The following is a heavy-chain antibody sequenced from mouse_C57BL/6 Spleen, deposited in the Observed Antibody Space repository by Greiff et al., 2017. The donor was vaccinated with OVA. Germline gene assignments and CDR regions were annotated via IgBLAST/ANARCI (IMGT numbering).Heavy chain of an antibody. J-gene: IGHJ4*01. V-gene: IGHV1-52*01. CDR1: GYTFTSYW. D-gene: IGHD4-1*01. CDR3: AKPGANWDRDYAMDY. Sequence: QVQLQQPGAELVRPGSSVKLSCKASGYTFTSYWMHWVKQRPIQGLEWIGNIDPSDSETHYNQKFKDKATLTVDKSSSTAYMQLSSLTSEDSAVYNCAKPGANWDRDYAMDYWGQGTSVTVSS. CDR2: IDPSDSET.